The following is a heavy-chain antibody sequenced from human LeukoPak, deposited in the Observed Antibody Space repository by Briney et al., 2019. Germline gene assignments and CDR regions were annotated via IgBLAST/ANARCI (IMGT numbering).Heavy chain of an antibody. D-gene: IGHD2-2*01. CDR3: AKVRYQLLIDY. CDR2: TTSSSDHI. Sequence: GGSLRLSCAGSGFSFSTYSMNWVRQAPGKGLEWVSSTTSSSDHIYYADSVKGRFTISRDNSKNTLYLQMNSLRAEDTAVYYCAKVRYQLLIDYWGQGTLVTVSS. CDR1: GFSFSTYS. V-gene: IGHV3-21*04. J-gene: IGHJ4*02.